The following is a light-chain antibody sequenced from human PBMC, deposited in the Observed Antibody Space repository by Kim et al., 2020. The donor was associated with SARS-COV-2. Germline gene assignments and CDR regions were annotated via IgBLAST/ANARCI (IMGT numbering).Light chain of an antibody. CDR1: QSISSW. J-gene: IGKJ4*01. Sequence: DIQMTQSPSTLSASVGDRVTITCRASQSISSWLAWYQQKPGKAPKLLIYKASSLESGVPSRFSGSGSGTEFNLTISSLQPDDFATYYCQQYNSYSPVTFGGGTKVEI. CDR2: KAS. V-gene: IGKV1-5*03. CDR3: QQYNSYSPVT.